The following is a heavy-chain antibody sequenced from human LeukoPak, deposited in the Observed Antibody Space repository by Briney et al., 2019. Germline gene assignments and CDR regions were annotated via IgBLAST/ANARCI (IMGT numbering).Heavy chain of an antibody. Sequence: GGSLRLSCAASGFTFSSYSMNWVRQPPGKGLEWVSSISSSSSYIYYADSVKGRFTISRDNAKNSLYLQMNSLRAEDTAVYYCARGSGGAAVIFDYWGQGTLVTVSS. J-gene: IGHJ4*02. V-gene: IGHV3-21*01. D-gene: IGHD6-13*01. CDR2: ISSSSSYI. CDR3: ARGSGGAAVIFDY. CDR1: GFTFSSYS.